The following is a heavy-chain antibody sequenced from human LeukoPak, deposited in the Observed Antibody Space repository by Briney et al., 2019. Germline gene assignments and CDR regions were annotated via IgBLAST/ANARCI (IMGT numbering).Heavy chain of an antibody. CDR1: GYTFTSYD. D-gene: IGHD3-10*01. CDR3: ARAGPPRYYYGSGSYPFGYYYYMDV. J-gene: IGHJ6*03. V-gene: IGHV1-8*03. Sequence: ASVKVSCKASGYTFTSYDINWVRHATGQGLEWMGWMNPNSGNTVYAQKFQGRVNITRNTSISTVYMELSSLRSEDTAVYYCARAGPPRYYYGSGSYPFGYYYYMDVWGKGTTVTVSS. CDR2: MNPNSGNT.